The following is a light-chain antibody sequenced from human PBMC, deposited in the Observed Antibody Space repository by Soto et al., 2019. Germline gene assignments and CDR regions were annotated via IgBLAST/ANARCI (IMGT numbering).Light chain of an antibody. V-gene: IGLV2-14*02. CDR3: SSYTTSSTLV. Sequence: QSALTQPASVSGSPGQSITISCTGTSSDIGTYSFVSWYQHHPAKAPKLIIYEGNKRSSGVSNRFSGSRSGNTASLTISGLQAEDEADYYCSSYTTSSTLVFGTGTKVTVL. CDR1: SSDIGTYSF. CDR2: EGN. J-gene: IGLJ1*01.